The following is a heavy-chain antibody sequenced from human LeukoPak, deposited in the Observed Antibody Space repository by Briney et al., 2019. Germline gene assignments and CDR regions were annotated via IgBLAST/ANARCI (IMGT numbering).Heavy chain of an antibody. CDR3: ARHEWLVNMDV. V-gene: IGHV4-38-2*01. J-gene: IGHJ6*03. D-gene: IGHD6-19*01. Sequence: SETLSLTCAVSGYSISSGYYWGWIRQPPGQGLEWIGSIYHSGSTYYNPSLKSRVTISVDTSKNQFSLKLSSVTAADTAVYYCARHEWLVNMDVWGKGTTVTVSS. CDR2: IYHSGST. CDR1: GYSISSGYY.